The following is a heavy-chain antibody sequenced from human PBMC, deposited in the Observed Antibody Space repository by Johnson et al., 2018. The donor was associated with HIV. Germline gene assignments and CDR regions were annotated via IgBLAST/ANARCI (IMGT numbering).Heavy chain of an antibody. CDR3: AREVIVAGHGGAFDI. Sequence: QVQLVESGGGVVQPGRSMRLSCAASGFTLSSNPMHWVRQAPGKGLEWVAVMSYDGINKYYADSVKGRFTISRDNSKNTLYLQMISLRAEDTALYYCAREVIVAGHGGAFDIWGQGTMVTVSS. D-gene: IGHD5-12*01. CDR1: GFTLSSNP. J-gene: IGHJ3*02. V-gene: IGHV3-30-3*01. CDR2: MSYDGINK.